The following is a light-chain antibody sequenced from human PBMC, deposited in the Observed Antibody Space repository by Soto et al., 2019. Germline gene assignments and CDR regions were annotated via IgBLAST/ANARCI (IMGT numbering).Light chain of an antibody. V-gene: IGKV1-9*01. J-gene: IGKJ3*01. CDR3: QQLNSYVFA. Sequence: DIQLTQSPSFLSASVGDRVTITCRASQDVSRYLAWYQQKPGKAPNLLISAASTLRSGVPSRFSGSGSETEFTPTISSLQPEDFATYYCQQLNSYVFAFGPGTKVDIK. CDR2: AAS. CDR1: QDVSRY.